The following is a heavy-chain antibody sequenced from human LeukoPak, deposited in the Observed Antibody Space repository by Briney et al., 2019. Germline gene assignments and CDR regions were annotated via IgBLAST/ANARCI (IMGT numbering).Heavy chain of an antibody. V-gene: IGHV6-1*01. J-gene: IGHJ6*02. CDR3: ARGYYDFWSGGDYYGMDV. Sequence: SQTLSLTCAISGDSVSSNSAAWNWIRQSPSRGLEWQGRTYYRSKWYNDYAVSVKSRITINPDTSKNQFSLQLNSVTPEDTTVYYCARGYYDFWSGGDYYGMDVWGQGTTVTVSS. D-gene: IGHD3-3*01. CDR2: TYYRSKWYN. CDR1: GDSVSSNSAA.